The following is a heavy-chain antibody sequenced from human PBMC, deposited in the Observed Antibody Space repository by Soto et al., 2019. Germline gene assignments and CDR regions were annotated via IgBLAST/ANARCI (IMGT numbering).Heavy chain of an antibody. CDR2: INAGNGNT. CDR1: GYTFTSYA. V-gene: IGHV1-3*01. CDR3: ARAALRRSYYYDSSGYHY. J-gene: IGHJ4*02. D-gene: IGHD3-22*01. Sequence: ASVKVSCKASGYTFTSYAMHWVRQAPGQRLEWMGWINAGNGNTKYSQKFQGRVTITRDTSATTAYMELSSLRSEDTAVYYCARAALRRSYYYDSSGYHYWGQGTLVTVSS.